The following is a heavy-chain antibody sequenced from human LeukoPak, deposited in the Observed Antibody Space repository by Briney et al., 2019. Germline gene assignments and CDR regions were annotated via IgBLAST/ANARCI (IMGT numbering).Heavy chain of an antibody. V-gene: IGHV3-30-3*01. Sequence: GRSLRLSCSASGFIFSSYAMHWVRQAPGKGLEWMSVISYDGSNKYYAGSVKGRLTISRDNSRNSLYLQMNSLRAEDTALYYCAKDQAILWFGEFNSAFDIWGQGTMVTVSS. CDR2: ISYDGSNK. CDR1: GFIFSSYA. D-gene: IGHD3-10*01. CDR3: AKDQAILWFGEFNSAFDI. J-gene: IGHJ3*02.